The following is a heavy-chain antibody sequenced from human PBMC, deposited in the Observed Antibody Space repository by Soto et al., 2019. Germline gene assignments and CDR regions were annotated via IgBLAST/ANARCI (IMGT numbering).Heavy chain of an antibody. Sequence: EVQLLESGGDLVQPGGSLRLSCAASGFTFAGHAMYWVRQAPGKGLEWVSAIRGTGDNTYYADSVKGRFTISRDDSKNTLYLRMNSLRAEDTALYYCVSARGSTYGFFDYWGQETLVTVSS. CDR1: GFTFAGHA. V-gene: IGHV3-23*01. CDR2: IRGTGDNT. J-gene: IGHJ4*02. D-gene: IGHD5-18*01. CDR3: VSARGSTYGFFDY.